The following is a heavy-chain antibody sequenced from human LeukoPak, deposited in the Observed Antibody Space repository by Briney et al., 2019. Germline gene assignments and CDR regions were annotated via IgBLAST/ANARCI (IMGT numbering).Heavy chain of an antibody. CDR1: GFTFSNAW. J-gene: IGHJ4*02. V-gene: IGHV3-15*01. CDR2: IKSKTDGGTT. D-gene: IGHD2-2*01. CDR3: TTRDIVVVPAAVMNPGPFDY. Sequence: PGGSLRLSCAASGFTFSNAWMSWVRQAPGKGLEWVGRIKSKTDGGTTDYAAPVKGRITISRDDSKNTLYLQMNSLKTEDTAVYYCTTRDIVVVPAAVMNPGPFDYWGQGTLVTVSS.